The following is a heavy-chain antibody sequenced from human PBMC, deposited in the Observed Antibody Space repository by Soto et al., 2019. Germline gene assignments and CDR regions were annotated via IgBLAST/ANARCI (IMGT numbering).Heavy chain of an antibody. V-gene: IGHV3-7*01. CDR3: ASGGHLDS. J-gene: IGHJ5*01. D-gene: IGHD3-16*01. CDR2: INEGGSEK. Sequence: EVQLVEAGGGLVQPGGSLRLSCEASVFPFSSFWMSWVRQAPGKGLEWVDNINEGGSEKYYVDSGRGRFTIYRDNTKNALSLQMNSLRAEDTALCYCASGGHLDSWGQGTPVPVSS. CDR1: VFPFSSFW.